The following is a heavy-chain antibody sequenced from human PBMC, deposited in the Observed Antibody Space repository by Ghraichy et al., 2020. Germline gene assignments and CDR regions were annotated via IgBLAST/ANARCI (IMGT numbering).Heavy chain of an antibody. Sequence: GGSLRLSCAASGFTFSSYGMHWVRQAPGKGLEWVAVIWYDGSNKYYADSVKGRFTISRDNSKNTLYLQMNSLRAEDTAVYYCARGYVHSYYDILTGYFSTVNYYGMDVWGQGTTVTVSS. CDR3: ARGYVHSYYDILTGYFSTVNYYGMDV. CDR1: GFTFSSYG. J-gene: IGHJ6*02. D-gene: IGHD3-9*01. V-gene: IGHV3-33*08. CDR2: IWYDGSNK.